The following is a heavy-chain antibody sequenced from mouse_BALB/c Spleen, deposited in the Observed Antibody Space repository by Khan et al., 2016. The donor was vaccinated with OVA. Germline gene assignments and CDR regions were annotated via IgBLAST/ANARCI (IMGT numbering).Heavy chain of an antibody. CDR1: GYTFTNYI. CDR3: AKDYGSSFWFAY. V-gene: IGHV1S136*01. D-gene: IGHD1-1*01. J-gene: IGHJ3*01. Sequence: VQLQQSGLELIKPGASVKMSCKASGYTFTNYIIHWVKQKPGQGLEWIGYINPYNDGTKYNEKYKGKATLTSDKSSSTAYMELSGLTSEVSAIYYCAKDYGSSFWFAYWGQGTLVTVSA. CDR2: INPYNDGT.